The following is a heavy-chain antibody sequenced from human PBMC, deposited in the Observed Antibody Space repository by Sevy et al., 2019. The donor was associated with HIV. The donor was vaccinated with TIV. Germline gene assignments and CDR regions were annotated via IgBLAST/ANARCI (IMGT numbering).Heavy chain of an antibody. J-gene: IGHJ4*02. D-gene: IGHD5-18*01. V-gene: IGHV1-69*13. Sequence: ASVKVSCKASGGTFSSYAISWVRQAPGQGLEWKGGIIPIFGTANYAQKFQGRVTITADESTSTAYMELSSLRSEDTAVYYCARVKRGYSYGYGFDYWGQGTLVTVSS. CDR1: GGTFSSYA. CDR2: IIPIFGTA. CDR3: ARVKRGYSYGYGFDY.